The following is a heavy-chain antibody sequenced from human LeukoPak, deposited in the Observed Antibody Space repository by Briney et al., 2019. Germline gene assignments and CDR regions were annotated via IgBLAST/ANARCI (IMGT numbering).Heavy chain of an antibody. CDR3: ARGLSYRSSTSCYFLYYYGMDV. CDR1: GGSFSGYY. D-gene: IGHD2-2*01. Sequence: PSETLSLTCAVYGGSFSGYYWSRIRQPPGKGLEWIGEINHSGSTNYNPSLKSRVTISVDTSKNQFSLKLSSVTAADTAVYYCARGLSYRSSTSCYFLYYYGMDVWGQGTTVTVSS. V-gene: IGHV4-34*01. J-gene: IGHJ6*02. CDR2: INHSGST.